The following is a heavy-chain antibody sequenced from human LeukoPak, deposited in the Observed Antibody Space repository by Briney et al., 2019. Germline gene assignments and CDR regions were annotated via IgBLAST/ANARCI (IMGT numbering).Heavy chain of an antibody. D-gene: IGHD5-12*01. J-gene: IGHJ3*02. CDR1: GFTFSSDD. Sequence: GGSLRLSCAGSGFTFSSDDMNWIRQAPGKGLEWVSGISGSSGTTYYADSVKGRFTISRDKSKNTLYLQMNSLRPEDTAVHYCAKEVADAFAIWGQGTMVTVSS. CDR3: AKEVADAFAI. CDR2: ISGSSGTT. V-gene: IGHV3-23*01.